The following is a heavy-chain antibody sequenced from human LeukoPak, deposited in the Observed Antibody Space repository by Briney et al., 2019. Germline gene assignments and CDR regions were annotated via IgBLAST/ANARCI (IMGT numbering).Heavy chain of an antibody. V-gene: IGHV1-69*13. J-gene: IGHJ6*02. Sequence: SVKVSCKASGGTFSSYAISWVRQTPGQGLEWMGGIIPIFGTANYAQKFQGRVTITADESTSTAYMELSSLRSEDTAVYYCAIPFYSPLIYYYYGMDVWGQGTTVTVSS. CDR2: IIPIFGTA. CDR1: GGTFSSYA. D-gene: IGHD2-21*01. CDR3: AIPFYSPLIYYYYGMDV.